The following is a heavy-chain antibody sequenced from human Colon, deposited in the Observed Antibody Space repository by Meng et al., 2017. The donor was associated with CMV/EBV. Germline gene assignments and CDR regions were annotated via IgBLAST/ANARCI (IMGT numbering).Heavy chain of an antibody. Sequence: QVQLVQSGAEVKEPXXSXKVSCKASGYTFTDYYMHWVRQAPGQGLEWMGGINPNEGDANYAQKFRGRVTMTRERSITTVYMELNSLTSGDTAVYYCTTSRAFHSWGQGTLVTFYS. CDR1: GYTFTDYY. D-gene: IGHD3-10*01. CDR2: INPNEGDA. CDR3: TTSRAFHS. V-gene: IGHV1-2*02. J-gene: IGHJ4*02.